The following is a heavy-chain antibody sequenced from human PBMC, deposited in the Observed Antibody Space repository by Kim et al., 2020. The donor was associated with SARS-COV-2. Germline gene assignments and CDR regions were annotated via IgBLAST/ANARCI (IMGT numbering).Heavy chain of an antibody. CDR2: ISGSGGST. V-gene: IGHV3-23*01. J-gene: IGHJ4*02. CDR3: AKDPGALWFGELLDY. CDR1: GFTFSSYA. D-gene: IGHD3-10*01. Sequence: GGSLRLSCAASGFTFSSYAMSWVRQAPGKGLEWVSAISGSGGSTYYADSVKGRFTISRDNSKNTLYLQMNSLRAEDTAVYYCAKDPGALWFGELLDYWGQGTLVTVSS.